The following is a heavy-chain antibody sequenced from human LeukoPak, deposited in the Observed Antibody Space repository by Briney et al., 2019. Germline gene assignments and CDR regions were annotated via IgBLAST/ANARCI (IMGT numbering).Heavy chain of an antibody. J-gene: IGHJ4*02. D-gene: IGHD3-10*01. Sequence: ASVKVSCKVSGYTFITYGITWVRQAPGRGLEWMGWIGANHGNTNYAQKLQGRVTMTTDTSTSTAYMELRSLTSDDTAVYYCARGVRGVLSYFDYWGQGTLVTVS. CDR3: ARGVRGVLSYFDY. CDR2: IGANHGNT. V-gene: IGHV1-18*01. CDR1: GYTFITYG.